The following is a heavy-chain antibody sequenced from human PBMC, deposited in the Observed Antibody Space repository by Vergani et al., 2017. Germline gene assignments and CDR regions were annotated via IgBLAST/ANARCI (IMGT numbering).Heavy chain of an antibody. CDR2: IYYSGST. Sequence: QLQLQESGPGLVKPSETLSLTCTVSGGSISSSSYYWGWIRQPPGKGLEWIGSIYYSGSTYYNPSLKSRVTISVDTSQNQFSLKLSSVTAADTAVYYCAREVPEGNWFDPGGQGTLVTVSS. V-gene: IGHV4-39*07. J-gene: IGHJ5*02. CDR3: AREVPEGNWFDP. CDR1: GGSISSSSYY. D-gene: IGHD1-14*01.